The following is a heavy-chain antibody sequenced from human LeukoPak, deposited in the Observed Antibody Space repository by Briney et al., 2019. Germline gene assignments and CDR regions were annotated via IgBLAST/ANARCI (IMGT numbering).Heavy chain of an antibody. V-gene: IGHV1-69*05. D-gene: IGHD3-10*01. CDR1: GGTFSSYA. J-gene: IGHJ6*03. Sequence: ASVKVSCKASGGTFSSYAISWVRQAPGQGLEWMGRIIPIFGTANYAQKFQGRVTITTDESTSTAYMELSSLRSEDTAVYYCARHYPGSSAYYNYYMDVWGKGTTVTVSS. CDR3: ARHYPGSSAYYNYYMDV. CDR2: IIPIFGTA.